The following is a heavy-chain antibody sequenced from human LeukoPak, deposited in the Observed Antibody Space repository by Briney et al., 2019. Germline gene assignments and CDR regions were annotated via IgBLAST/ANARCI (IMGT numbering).Heavy chain of an antibody. J-gene: IGHJ5*02. CDR3: AAYYYDSSGYFA. Sequence: SETLSLTCTVSGGSISITGYYWGWLRQPPGKGLEWIGSISYSGSTYYNPSLKSRVTISVDTSRNHFSLRLTSVAAADTAAYYCAAYYYDSSGYFACGQGTLVTVSS. CDR1: GGSISITGYY. D-gene: IGHD3-22*01. CDR2: ISYSGST. V-gene: IGHV4-39*01.